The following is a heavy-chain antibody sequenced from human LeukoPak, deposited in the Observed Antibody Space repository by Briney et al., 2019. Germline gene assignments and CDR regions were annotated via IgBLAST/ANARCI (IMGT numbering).Heavy chain of an antibody. CDR1: GFTFSSYS. D-gene: IGHD6-13*01. CDR3: VRDLHSSTWYRDWFDP. CDR2: ISSNNSTI. V-gene: IGHV3-48*01. Sequence: PGGSLRLSCAASGFTFSSYSMNWVRQAPGKGLEWVSYISSNNSTIYYADSVKGRFTISRDNAEDSLYLQMNSLRAEDTAVYYCVRDLHSSTWYRDWFDPWGQGTLVTVSS. J-gene: IGHJ5*02.